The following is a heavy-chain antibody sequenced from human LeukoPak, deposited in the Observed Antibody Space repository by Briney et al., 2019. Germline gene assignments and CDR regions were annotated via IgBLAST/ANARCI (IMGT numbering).Heavy chain of an antibody. D-gene: IGHD6-25*01. CDR1: GFTFTGYY. CDR3: ARQSSGFFASDY. V-gene: IGHV1-2*02. CDR2: INPNSGGT. Sequence: ASVKVSCKASGFTFTGYYMHWVRQAPGQGLEWMGWINPNSGGTNYAQNFQGRVTMTRDPSISTAYMELSRLRSDDTAVYFCARQSSGFFASDYWGQGTLVTVSS. J-gene: IGHJ4*02.